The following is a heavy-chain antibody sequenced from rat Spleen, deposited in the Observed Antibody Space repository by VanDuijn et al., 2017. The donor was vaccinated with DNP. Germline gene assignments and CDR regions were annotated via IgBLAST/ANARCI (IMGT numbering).Heavy chain of an antibody. CDR1: GFTFSNYY. Sequence: EVQLVESGGGLVPPGRSQKLSCAASGFTFSNYYMAWVRQAPKKGLEWVAAITSSGGSTYYPDSVKGRFTISRDNAKNTLYLQMNSLRSEDTATYYCARDDYGSYGAMDPWGQGTSVTVSS. CDR3: ARDDYGSYGAMDP. D-gene: IGHD1-3*01. CDR2: ITSSGGST. J-gene: IGHJ4*01. V-gene: IGHV5S23*01.